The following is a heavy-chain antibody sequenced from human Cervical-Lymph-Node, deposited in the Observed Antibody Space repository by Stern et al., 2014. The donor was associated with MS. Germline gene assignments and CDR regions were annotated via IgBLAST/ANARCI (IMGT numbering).Heavy chain of an antibody. Sequence: MQLVESGGGVVQPGRSLRLSCAASGFIFSNYGMHWVRQAPGKGLEWVAVIWYDGSNKYYADSVKGRFTISRDNSKNTLYLQMNSLRAEDTAVYYCAREGTYYDFWSGYSTFFDYWGQGTLVTVSS. D-gene: IGHD3-3*01. CDR2: IWYDGSNK. CDR3: AREGTYYDFWSGYSTFFDY. J-gene: IGHJ4*02. CDR1: GFIFSNYG. V-gene: IGHV3-33*01.